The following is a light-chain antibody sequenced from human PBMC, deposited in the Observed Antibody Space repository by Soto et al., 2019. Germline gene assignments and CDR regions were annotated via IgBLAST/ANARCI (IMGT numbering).Light chain of an antibody. V-gene: IGKV1D-16*01. Sequence: DIDITHSPSSLCASVGDRVTITCRASQFISNWLAWYQQKPETAPKSLIFGASTLQSGVPSRFTGSGFGTYFTLTINGLQPEDFATYFCQQYNSYPLTFGGGTKVDIK. CDR2: GAS. CDR3: QQYNSYPLT. J-gene: IGKJ4*01. CDR1: QFISNW.